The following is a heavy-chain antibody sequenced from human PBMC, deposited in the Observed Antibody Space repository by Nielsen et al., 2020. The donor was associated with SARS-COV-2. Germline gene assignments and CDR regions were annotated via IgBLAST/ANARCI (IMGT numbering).Heavy chain of an antibody. D-gene: IGHD7-27*01. J-gene: IGHJ6*02. CDR1: GFSFNEYA. CDR2: ISRDSGSI. Sequence: SLKISCAASGFSFNEYAMYWVRQAPGKGLEWVSGISRDSGSIDYVDSVKGRFTISRDNAKNSLYLQMNSLRVEDTALYYCAKDWRTGRSLGLFGMDVRGQGTTVTVSS. V-gene: IGHV3-9*01. CDR3: AKDWRTGRSLGLFGMDV.